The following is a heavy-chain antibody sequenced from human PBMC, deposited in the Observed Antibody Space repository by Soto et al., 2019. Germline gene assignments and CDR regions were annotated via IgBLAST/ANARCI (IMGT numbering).Heavy chain of an antibody. D-gene: IGHD3-3*01. J-gene: IGHJ6*02. CDR2: IIPIVGTA. Sequence: SVKVSCKASGGTFSSYAISWVRQAPGQGPEGMGGIIPIVGTANYAQKFQGRVTMTADESTSTAYMELSSLRSEDMAVYYCARDSGITIFGVVYYYYGMDVWGQGTTVTVSS. CDR3: ARDSGITIFGVVYYYYGMDV. CDR1: GGTFSSYA. V-gene: IGHV1-69*13.